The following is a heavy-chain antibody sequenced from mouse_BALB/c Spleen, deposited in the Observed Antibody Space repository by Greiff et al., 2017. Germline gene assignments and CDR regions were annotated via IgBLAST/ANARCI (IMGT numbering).Heavy chain of an antibody. CDR1: GYTFTSYW. Sequence: VQLQQSGAELAKPGASVKMSCKASGYTFTSYWMHWVKQRPGQGLEWIGYINPSTGYTEYNQKFKDKATLTADKSSSTAYMQLSSLTSEDSAVYYCARCDYDWFAYWGQGTLVTVSA. J-gene: IGHJ3*01. V-gene: IGHV1-7*01. D-gene: IGHD2-4*01. CDR3: ARCDYDWFAY. CDR2: INPSTGYT.